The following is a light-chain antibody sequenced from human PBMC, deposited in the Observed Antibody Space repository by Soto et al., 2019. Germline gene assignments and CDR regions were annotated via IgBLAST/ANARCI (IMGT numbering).Light chain of an antibody. CDR3: QQSYSTPLT. CDR1: QSISSW. CDR2: AAS. V-gene: IGKV1-39*01. Sequence: IHMIQSPSTLSASLGDRVTITCRASQSISSWLAWYQQKPGKAPKLLISAASSLQSGVPSRFSGSGSGTDFTLTISSLQPEDFATYYCQQSYSTPLTFGGGTQVDIK. J-gene: IGKJ4*01.